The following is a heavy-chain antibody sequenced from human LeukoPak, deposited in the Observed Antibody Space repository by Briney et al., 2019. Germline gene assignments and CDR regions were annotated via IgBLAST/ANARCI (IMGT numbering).Heavy chain of an antibody. CDR2: ISGSGDST. CDR1: GFTLSSYA. V-gene: IGHV3-23*01. Sequence: GGSLRLSCAASGFTLSSYAMSWVRQAPGKGLEWVSTISGSGDSTYYADSVKGRFTISRDNSKNTLYLQMNSLRAEDTAVYYCAKDGQVSSGWFDYWGQGTLVTVSS. J-gene: IGHJ4*02. D-gene: IGHD6-19*01. CDR3: AKDGQVSSGWFDY.